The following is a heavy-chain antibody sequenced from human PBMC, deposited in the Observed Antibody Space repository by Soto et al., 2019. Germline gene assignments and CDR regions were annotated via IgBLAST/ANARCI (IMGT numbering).Heavy chain of an antibody. CDR1: GFTFISYS. Sequence: PGGSLRLSCASSGFTFISYSMNWVRQAPGKGLEWVSSISSSSSYIYYADSVKGRFTISRDNAKNSLYLQMNSLRAEDTAVYYCAREGFRLRLSDYWGQGTLVTVSS. D-gene: IGHD3-3*01. J-gene: IGHJ4*02. CDR3: AREGFRLRLSDY. CDR2: ISSSSSYI. V-gene: IGHV3-21*04.